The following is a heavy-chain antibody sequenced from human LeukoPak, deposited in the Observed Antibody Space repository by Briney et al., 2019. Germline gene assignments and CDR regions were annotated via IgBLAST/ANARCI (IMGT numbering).Heavy chain of an antibody. V-gene: IGHV3-11*05. J-gene: IGHJ5*02. CDR2: ISSSSGYT. D-gene: IGHD2-2*01. CDR3: ARGEPAATSAST. CDR1: GFTFSDYY. Sequence: GGSLRLSCAASGFTFSDYYMNWIRQAPGKGLEWVSYISSSSGYTHYADSVKGRFTISRDNAKSSLYLELSRLRAEDTAASYCARGEPAATSASTWGEG.